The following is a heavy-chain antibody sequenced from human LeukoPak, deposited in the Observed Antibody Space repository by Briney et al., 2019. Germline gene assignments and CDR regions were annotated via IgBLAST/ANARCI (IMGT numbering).Heavy chain of an antibody. V-gene: IGHV3-53*01. CDR2: IYSGGST. J-gene: IGHJ2*01. CDR1: GFTVSSNY. D-gene: IGHD3-10*01. CDR3: ARVGDHYHWYLDV. Sequence: PGGSLRLSCAASGFTVSSNYMSWVRQAPGKGLEWVSVIYSGGSTYYADSVKGRFTVSRDDSKNTLYLHMNSLGVEDTAVYCARVGDHYHWYLDVWGRGTLVTVSS.